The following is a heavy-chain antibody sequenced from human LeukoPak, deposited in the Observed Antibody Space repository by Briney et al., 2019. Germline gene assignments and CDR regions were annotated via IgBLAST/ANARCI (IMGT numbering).Heavy chain of an antibody. CDR3: ARGSVDTAMVTVQNDY. D-gene: IGHD5-18*01. J-gene: IGHJ4*02. CDR2: INHSGST. CDR1: GGSFSGYY. V-gene: IGHV4-34*01. Sequence: SEPLSLTCAVYGGSFSGYYWSWIRQPPGKGLEWIGEINHSGSTNYNPSLKSRVTISVDTSKNQFSLKLSSVTAADTAVYYCARGSVDTAMVTVQNDYWGQGTLVTVSS.